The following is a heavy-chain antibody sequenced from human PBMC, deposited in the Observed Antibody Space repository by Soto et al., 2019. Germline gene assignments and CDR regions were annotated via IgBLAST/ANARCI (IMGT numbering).Heavy chain of an antibody. Sequence: EVQLLESGGGLAQPGGSLRLSCAASRLTFGRYAMSWVRQAPGKGLEWVSGISGRGTSTYYADSVKGRFTISRDNSNSTLYLQMDNLRAEDTAVYYCASPLKWSGYYIAFDYWGQGTLVIVSS. V-gene: IGHV3-23*01. D-gene: IGHD3-3*01. J-gene: IGHJ4*02. CDR2: ISGRGTST. CDR3: ASPLKWSGYYIAFDY. CDR1: RLTFGRYA.